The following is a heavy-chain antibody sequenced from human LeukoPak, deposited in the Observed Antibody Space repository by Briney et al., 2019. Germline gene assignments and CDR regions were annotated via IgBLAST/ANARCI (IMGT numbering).Heavy chain of an antibody. CDR1: GGSISSSSYY. CDR3: ARGYSILDY. V-gene: IGHV4-39*07. D-gene: IGHD3-3*02. CDR2: VYYSGST. J-gene: IGHJ4*02. Sequence: SETLSLTCTVSGGSISSSSYYWGWIRQSPGKGLEWFGCVYYSGSTYYNPSLKSRVTISVDTSKNQFSLKLSSVTAADTAVYYCARGYSILDYWGQGTLVTVSS.